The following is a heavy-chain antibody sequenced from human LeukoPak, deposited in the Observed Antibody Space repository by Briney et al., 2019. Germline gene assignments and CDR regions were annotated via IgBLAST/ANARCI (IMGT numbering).Heavy chain of an antibody. CDR1: GGSISSYY. J-gene: IGHJ6*03. V-gene: IGHV4-59*01. D-gene: IGHD6-13*01. Sequence: PSETLSLTCTVSGGSISSYYWSWIRQPPGKGLEWIGYIYYSGSTNYNPSFKSRVTISVDTSKNQFSLKLSSVTAADTAVYYCARGRGAAAPVGDYYYMDVWGKGTTVTISS. CDR3: ARGRGAAAPVGDYYYMDV. CDR2: IYYSGST.